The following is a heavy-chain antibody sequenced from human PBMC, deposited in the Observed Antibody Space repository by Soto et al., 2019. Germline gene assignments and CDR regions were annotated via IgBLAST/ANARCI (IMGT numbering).Heavy chain of an antibody. J-gene: IGHJ5*01. D-gene: IGHD6-19*01. V-gene: IGHV3-30*18. CDR1: GFTFSSYS. CDR2: ISYDGSNK. Sequence: GGSLRLSCAASGFTFSSYSMHWVRQAPGKGLEWVAVISYDGSNKYYADSVKGRFTISRDNSKNTLYLQMNSLRAEDTAVYYCAKDRDPGYSSGQNWFDPWGQGTLVTPSS. CDR3: AKDRDPGYSSGQNWFDP.